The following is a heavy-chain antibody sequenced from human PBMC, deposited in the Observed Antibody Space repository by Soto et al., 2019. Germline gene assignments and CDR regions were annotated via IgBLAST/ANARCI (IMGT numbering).Heavy chain of an antibody. J-gene: IGHJ6*02. CDR2: IYSGGST. D-gene: IGHD6-13*01. CDR3: AGGSSSWYIPRGMDV. CDR1: GFTVSSNY. V-gene: IGHV3-53*01. Sequence: GGSLRLSCAASGFTVSSNYMSWVRQAPGKGLEWVSVIYSGGSTYYADSVKGRFTISRDNTKNTLYLQMNSLRAEDTAVYYCAGGSSSWYIPRGMDVWGQGTTVTVSS.